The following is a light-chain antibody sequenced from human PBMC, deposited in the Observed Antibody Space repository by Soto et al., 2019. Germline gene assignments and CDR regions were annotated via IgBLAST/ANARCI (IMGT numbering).Light chain of an antibody. Sequence: EIVLTQSPGTLSLSPGERATLSCRASQSVTSPFLAWYQQKPGQPPRLLIYSTSGRATGNPDRFSGSGSETDFTLTISSLEPEDSTVYYCQQYGSSPRTFGQGTKVEV. CDR2: STS. J-gene: IGKJ1*01. CDR3: QQYGSSPRT. V-gene: IGKV3-20*01. CDR1: QSVTSPF.